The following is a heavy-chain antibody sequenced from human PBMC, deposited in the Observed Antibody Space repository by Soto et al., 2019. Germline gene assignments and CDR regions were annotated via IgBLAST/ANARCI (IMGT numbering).Heavy chain of an antibody. D-gene: IGHD4-17*01. V-gene: IGHV1-3*01. CDR2: INAGNGNT. CDR3: ARDPRISYGADY. CDR1: GYTFTSYA. Sequence: GASVKVSCKASGYTFTSYAMHWVRQAPGQRLEWMGWINAGNGNTKYSQKFQGRVTITRDTSASTAYMELSSLRSEDTAVYYCARDPRISYGADYWGQGTLVTVSS. J-gene: IGHJ4*02.